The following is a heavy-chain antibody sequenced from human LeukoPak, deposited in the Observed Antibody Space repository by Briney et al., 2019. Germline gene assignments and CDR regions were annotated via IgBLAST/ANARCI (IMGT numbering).Heavy chain of an antibody. V-gene: IGHV4-39*01. Sequence: SETLSLTCTVSGGSIRSTGYYWGWVRQPPGKGLEWIGSIYYSGSTYYNPSLKSRVTISVDTSKNQFSLKLSSVTAADTAVYYCTRTLYDILTASYFGSSQLFDTWGQGTLVTASS. J-gene: IGHJ4*02. CDR1: GGSIRSTGYY. CDR3: TRTLYDILTASYFGSSQLFDT. CDR2: IYYSGST. D-gene: IGHD3-9*01.